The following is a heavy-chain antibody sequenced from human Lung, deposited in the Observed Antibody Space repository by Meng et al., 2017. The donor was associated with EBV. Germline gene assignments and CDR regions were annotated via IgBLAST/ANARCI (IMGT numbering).Heavy chain of an antibody. CDR3: ARTGCSSSSCYDY. V-gene: IGHV1-3*01. J-gene: IGHJ4*02. Sequence: QVQLVQCGSEWKKPGASVTVSCKASGYSFTTYAMHWVRQAPGQRLEWMGWINAGNGNTKYSEKFQSRVTITRDTAASTAYMELSSLRSEDTAVYYCARTGCSSSSCYDYWGQGTLVTVSS. D-gene: IGHD2-2*01. CDR1: GYSFTTYA. CDR2: INAGNGNT.